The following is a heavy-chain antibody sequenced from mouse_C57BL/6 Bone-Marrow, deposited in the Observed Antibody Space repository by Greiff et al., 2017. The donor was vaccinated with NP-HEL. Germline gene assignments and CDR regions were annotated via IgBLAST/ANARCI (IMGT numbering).Heavy chain of an antibody. D-gene: IGHD1-1*01. Sequence: QVQLQQSGAELAKPGASVKLSCKASGYTFTSYWMHWVKQRPGQGLEWIGYINPSSGYTKYNQKFKDKATLTADKSSSTAYMQLNSLTSEDSAVYYCAEGSITAVDYFDYWGRGTTLTVSS. J-gene: IGHJ2*01. CDR1: GYTFTSYW. CDR2: INPSSGYT. CDR3: AEGSITAVDYFDY. V-gene: IGHV1-7*01.